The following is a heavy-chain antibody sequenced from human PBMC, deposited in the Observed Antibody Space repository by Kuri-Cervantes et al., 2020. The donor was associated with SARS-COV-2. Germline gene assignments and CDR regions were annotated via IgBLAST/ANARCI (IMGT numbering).Heavy chain of an antibody. D-gene: IGHD2-8*01. V-gene: IGHV3-74*01. J-gene: IGHJ4*02. CDR2: INSDGSST. Sequence: GGSLRLSGAALGSTFRGYWMHWVRQAPGKGLVWVSRINSDGSSTSYADSVKGRFTISRDNAKNTLYLQMNSLRAEDTAVYYCARDLGYCTNGVCPLWEGYFDYWGQGTLVTVSS. CDR3: ARDLGYCTNGVCPLWEGYFDY. CDR1: GSTFRGYW.